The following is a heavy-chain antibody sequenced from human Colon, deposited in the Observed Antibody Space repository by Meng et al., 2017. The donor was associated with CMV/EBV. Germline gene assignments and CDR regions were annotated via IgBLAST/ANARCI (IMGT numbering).Heavy chain of an antibody. Sequence: SETLSLTCTVSGGSISSGGYYWSWIRQHPGKGLEWIGYIYYSGSTYYNPSLKSRVTISVDTSKNQFSLKLSSVTAADTAVYYCARRSPPHNFGGKRGHYFDYWGQGTVVTVSS. J-gene: IGHJ4*02. V-gene: IGHV4-31*03. CDR3: ARRSPPHNFGGKRGHYFDY. CDR1: GGSISSGGYY. D-gene: IGHD4-23*01. CDR2: IYYSGST.